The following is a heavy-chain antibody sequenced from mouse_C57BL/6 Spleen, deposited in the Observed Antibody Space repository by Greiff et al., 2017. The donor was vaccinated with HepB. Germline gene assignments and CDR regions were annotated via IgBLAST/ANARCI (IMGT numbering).Heavy chain of an antibody. D-gene: IGHD1-1*01. Sequence: VQLQESGPELVKPGASVKISCKASGYAFSSSWMNWVKQRPGKGLEWIGRIYPGDGDTNYNGKFKGKATLTADKSSSTAYMQLSSLTSEDSAVYFCARFPITTVAPYFDYWGQGTTLTVSS. CDR2: IYPGDGDT. V-gene: IGHV1-82*01. J-gene: IGHJ2*01. CDR3: ARFPITTVAPYFDY. CDR1: GYAFSSSW.